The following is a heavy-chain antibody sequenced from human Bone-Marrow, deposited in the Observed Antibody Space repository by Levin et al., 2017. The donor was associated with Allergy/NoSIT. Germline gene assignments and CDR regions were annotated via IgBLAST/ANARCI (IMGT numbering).Heavy chain of an antibody. V-gene: IGHV1-69*04. D-gene: IGHD3-22*01. J-gene: IGHJ6*02. CDR1: GGTFSSYT. Sequence: ASVKVSCKASGGTFSSYTISWVRQAPGQGLEWMGRIIPILGIANYAQKFQGRVTITADKSTSTAYMELSSLRSEDTAVYYCARDIGSDSHLPSYGMDVWGQGTTVTVSS. CDR3: ARDIGSDSHLPSYGMDV. CDR2: IIPILGIA.